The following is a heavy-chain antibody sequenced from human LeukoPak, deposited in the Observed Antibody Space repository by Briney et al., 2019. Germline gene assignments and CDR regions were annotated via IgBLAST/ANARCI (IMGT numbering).Heavy chain of an antibody. CDR1: GYTFNNYY. D-gene: IGHD5-12*01. J-gene: IGHJ4*02. CDR3: ARSGRGTYYYFDL. Sequence: GASVKVSCTAFGYTFNNYYIHWLRQAPGQGLEWMGWISGYNGNTNYAQKFLGRVSMTADTSTSTAYMELRSLTSDDTAVYYCARSGRGTYYYFDLWGQGTLVTVSS. CDR2: ISGYNGNT. V-gene: IGHV1-18*04.